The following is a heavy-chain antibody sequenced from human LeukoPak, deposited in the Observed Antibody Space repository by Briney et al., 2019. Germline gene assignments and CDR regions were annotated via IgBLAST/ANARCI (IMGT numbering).Heavy chain of an antibody. CDR3: ARVYLQGWIDY. CDR2: ISSSGSTI. Sequence: GESLRLSCAASGFTFSSYEMNWVRQAPGKGLEWVSYISSSGSTIYYADSVKGRFTISRDNAKNSLYLQMNSLRAEDTAVYYCARVYLQGWIDYWGQGTLVTVSS. J-gene: IGHJ4*02. D-gene: IGHD2-2*03. CDR1: GFTFSSYE. V-gene: IGHV3-48*03.